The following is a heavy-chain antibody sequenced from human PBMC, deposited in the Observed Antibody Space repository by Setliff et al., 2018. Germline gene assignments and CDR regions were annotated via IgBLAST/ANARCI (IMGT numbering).Heavy chain of an antibody. J-gene: IGHJ4*02. CDR2: ATTSGTYS. V-gene: IGHV3-23*01. CDR3: AKEKYSSTWYERKPFDC. CDR1: GFTFSTHA. D-gene: IGHD6-13*01. Sequence: PGGSLRLSCAASGFTFSTHAMTWVRQAPGKGLEWVSTATTSGTYSYYADSVKGRFTISRDDSKNTLYLQMNSLRAEDTAVYYRAKEKYSSTWYERKPFDCWGQGTLVTVSS.